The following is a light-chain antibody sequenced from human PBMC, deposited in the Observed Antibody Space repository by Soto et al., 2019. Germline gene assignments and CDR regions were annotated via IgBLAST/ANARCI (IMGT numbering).Light chain of an antibody. Sequence: QSALTQPASVSGSPGQSITISCTGTGSDVWTYNLVSWYQQHPDKAPKVVIYAVNKRPSGVSDRFSGSKSGNTASLTISGLQAEDEADYYCCAYAGSSTFVVFGGGTKLTVL. J-gene: IGLJ2*01. CDR2: AVN. V-gene: IGLV2-23*02. CDR3: CAYAGSSTFVV. CDR1: GSDVWTYNL.